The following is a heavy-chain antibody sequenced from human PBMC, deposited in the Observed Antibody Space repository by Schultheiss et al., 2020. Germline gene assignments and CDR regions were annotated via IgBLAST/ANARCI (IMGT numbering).Heavy chain of an antibody. D-gene: IGHD3-3*01. CDR3: ARHRSGSTRTDAFDI. CDR1: GGSFSGYY. CDR2: IYYSGST. J-gene: IGHJ3*02. Sequence: SETLSLTCAVYGGSFSGYYWSWIRQPAGKGLEWIGSIYYSGSTYYNPSLKSRVTISVDTSKNQFSLRLTSVTAADTAVYYCARHRSGSTRTDAFDIWGQGAMVTVSS. V-gene: IGHV4-34*01.